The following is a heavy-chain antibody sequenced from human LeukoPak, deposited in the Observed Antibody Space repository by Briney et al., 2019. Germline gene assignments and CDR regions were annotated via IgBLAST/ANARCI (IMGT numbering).Heavy chain of an antibody. CDR3: ASGGEPAATGYYFDY. CDR2: ISAYNGNT. D-gene: IGHD2-2*01. CDR1: GYTFTGYY. J-gene: IGHJ4*02. Sequence: RASVKVSCKASGYTFTGYYMHWVRQAPGQGLGWMGWISAYNGNTNYAQKLQGRVTMTTDTSTSTAYMELRSLRSDDTAVYYCASGGEPAATGYYFDYWGQGTLVTVSS. V-gene: IGHV1-18*04.